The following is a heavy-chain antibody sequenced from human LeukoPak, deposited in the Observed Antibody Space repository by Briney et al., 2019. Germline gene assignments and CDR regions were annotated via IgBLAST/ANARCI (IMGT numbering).Heavy chain of an antibody. CDR2: INHSGST. J-gene: IGHJ4*02. CDR1: GGSFSGYY. CDR3: ARTPPRYCSSTSCVDY. V-gene: IGHV4-34*01. Sequence: SETLSLTCAVYGGSFSGYYWSWIRQPPGKGPEWIGEINHSGSTNYNPSLKSRVTISVDTSKNQFSLKLSSVTAADTAVYYCARTPPRYCSSTSCVDYWGQGTMVTVSS. D-gene: IGHD2-2*01.